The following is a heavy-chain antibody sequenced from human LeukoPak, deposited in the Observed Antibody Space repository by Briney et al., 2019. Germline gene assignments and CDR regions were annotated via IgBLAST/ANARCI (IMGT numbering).Heavy chain of an antibody. CDR2: INNLGST. Sequence: PSETLSLTCAVYGVSFGGYYWTWIRQSPEKGLEWIGEINNLGSTSYNPSLSSRVLMSLDTSKTQFSLRLSSVTAADTAVYYCARGGGGPRLGNWGQGTLVTVS. D-gene: IGHD2-15*01. CDR3: ARGGGGPRLGN. CDR1: GVSFGGYY. J-gene: IGHJ4*02. V-gene: IGHV4-34*01.